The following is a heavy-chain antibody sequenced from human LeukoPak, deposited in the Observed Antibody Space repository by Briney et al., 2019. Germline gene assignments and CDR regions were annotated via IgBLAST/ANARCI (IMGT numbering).Heavy chain of an antibody. CDR2: ISDSSTYI. J-gene: IGHJ4*02. V-gene: IGHV3-21*01. CDR3: ARDRGYSYGPTDY. CDR1: GFTFSTYT. Sequence: GGSLRLSCAASGFTFSTYTMNWVRQAPGKGLEWVSSISDSSTYIYYADSVKGRFTISRDNAKNSLYLQINSLRAEDTAVYYCARDRGYSYGPTDYWGQGTLVTVSS. D-gene: IGHD5-18*01.